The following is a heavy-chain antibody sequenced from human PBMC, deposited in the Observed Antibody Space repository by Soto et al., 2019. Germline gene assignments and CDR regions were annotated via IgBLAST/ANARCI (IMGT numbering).Heavy chain of an antibody. Sequence: GGSLRLSCAASGLTFSTYWMHWVRQDPGKGLVWVSYISSDGSTTTYADSVKGRFTISRDNAKNTLYLQMYSLRVEDTAVYYCARGSAVTRPKNPSSCGQGPLVTVSS. V-gene: IGHV3-74*01. CDR3: ARGSAVTRPKNPSS. CDR2: ISSDGSTT. J-gene: IGHJ5*02. CDR1: GLTFSTYW. D-gene: IGHD2-21*02.